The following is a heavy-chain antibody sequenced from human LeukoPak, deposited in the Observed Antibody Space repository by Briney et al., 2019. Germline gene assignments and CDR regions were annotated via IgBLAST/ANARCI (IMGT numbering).Heavy chain of an antibody. V-gene: IGHV4-59*01. CDR2: IYYSGST. CDR1: GGSISRYY. J-gene: IGHJ4*02. Sequence: SETLSLTCTVSGGSISRYYWSWIRQPPGKGLEWIGYIYYSGSTNYNPSLKSRVTISVDTSKNQFSLKLSSVTAADTAVYYCARDLSLDYWGQGTLVTVSS. CDR3: ARDLSLDY.